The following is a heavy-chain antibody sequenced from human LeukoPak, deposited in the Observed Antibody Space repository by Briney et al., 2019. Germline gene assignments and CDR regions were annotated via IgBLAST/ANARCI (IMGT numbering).Heavy chain of an antibody. CDR1: GYSFTSYW. Sequence: GESLKISCTGSGYSFTSYWIGWVRPMPGKGLEWRGIIYPGDSDTRYSPSFQGQVTTSADKSISTAFLQWSSMLASDTAMYYCGRRHSSSCGTAAFDIWGQGTMVTVSS. J-gene: IGHJ3*02. CDR3: GRRHSSSCGTAAFDI. CDR2: IYPGDSDT. D-gene: IGHD6-6*01. V-gene: IGHV5-51*01.